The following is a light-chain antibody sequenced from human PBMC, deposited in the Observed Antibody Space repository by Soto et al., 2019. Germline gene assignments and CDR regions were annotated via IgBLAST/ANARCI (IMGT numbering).Light chain of an antibody. CDR2: GAS. J-gene: IGKJ5*01. CDR3: QQYLGSPGIT. CDR1: QSVSRR. V-gene: IGKV3-20*01. Sequence: EVVLTQSPGTLSWSPGGRATLSCRASQSVSRRLAWYQQRPGQSPRLLISGASMRASGIPDRFSGSGSWTDFTLTISRLEPEDFAVYYCQQYLGSPGITFGQGTRLEIK.